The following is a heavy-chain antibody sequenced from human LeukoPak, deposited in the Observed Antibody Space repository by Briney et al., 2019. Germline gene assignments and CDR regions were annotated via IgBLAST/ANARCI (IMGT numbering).Heavy chain of an antibody. J-gene: IGHJ4*02. CDR3: AKLATMDVFDY. Sequence: GGSLRLSCAASGFTLSRYAMSWVRQGPGKGLEWVSAISVSGNTYHADSVKGRFTISRDSSKNTLYLQMNSLRAEDTAVYYCAKLATMDVFDYWGQGTLVTVSS. CDR2: ISVSGNT. D-gene: IGHD5-12*01. CDR1: GFTLSRYA. V-gene: IGHV3-23*01.